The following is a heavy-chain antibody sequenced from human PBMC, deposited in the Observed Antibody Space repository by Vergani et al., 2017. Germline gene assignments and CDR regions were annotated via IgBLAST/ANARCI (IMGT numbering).Heavy chain of an antibody. CDR3: ARKVATRTSRNAFDI. CDR2: IYYSGST. D-gene: IGHD5-12*01. CDR1: GGSISSGGYY. Sequence: QLQLQESGPGLVKPSQTLSLTCTVSGGSISSGGYYWSWIRQHPGKGLEWIGYIYYSGSTYYNPSLKSRVTISVDTSKNQFSLKLSSVTAADTAVYYCARKVATRTSRNAFDIWGQGTMVTVSS. J-gene: IGHJ3*02. V-gene: IGHV4-31*03.